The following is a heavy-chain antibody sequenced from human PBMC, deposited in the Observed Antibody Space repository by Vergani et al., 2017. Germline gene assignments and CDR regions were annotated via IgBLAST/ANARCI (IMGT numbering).Heavy chain of an antibody. D-gene: IGHD3-3*01. V-gene: IGHV4-34*01. Sequence: QVQLQQWGAGLLKPSETLSLTCAVYGGSFSGYYWSWIRQPPGKGLEWIGEINHSGSTNYNPSLKSRVTISVDTSKNQFSLKLSSVTAADTAVYYCASXTMITIFGVAQVAWFDPWGQGTLVTVSS. CDR1: GGSFSGYY. CDR3: ASXTMITIFGVAQVAWFDP. CDR2: INHSGST. J-gene: IGHJ5*02.